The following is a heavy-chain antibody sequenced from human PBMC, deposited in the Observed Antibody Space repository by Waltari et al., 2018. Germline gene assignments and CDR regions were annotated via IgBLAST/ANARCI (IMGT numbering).Heavy chain of an antibody. D-gene: IGHD6-19*01. Sequence: EVQLVESGGGLVQPGGSLRLSCAGSGFAFSASWMHWVRQVPGKGLLWVSHINSDGSDASYADSVKGRFTISRDNAKNTLYLEMSSLRAEDTAVYYCAFSRGWSSPFGAYDTWGQGTMVSVSS. J-gene: IGHJ3*01. V-gene: IGHV3-74*01. CDR1: GFAFSASW. CDR3: AFSRGWSSPFGAYDT. CDR2: INSDGSDA.